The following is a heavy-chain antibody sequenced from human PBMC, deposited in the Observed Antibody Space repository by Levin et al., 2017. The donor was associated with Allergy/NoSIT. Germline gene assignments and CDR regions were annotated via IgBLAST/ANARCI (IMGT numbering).Heavy chain of an antibody. D-gene: IGHD4-17*01. CDR2: ISYDGGNK. Sequence: GGSLRLSCAASEFTFSRNGMHWVRQAPGKGLEWVAFISYDGGNKYYPDSVEGRFTISRDNSKNTVHLQMNSLRPEDSAVYYCAKDTADSRDYGYYFDYWGQGTLVTVSS. CDR1: EFTFSRNG. CDR3: AKDTADSRDYGYYFDY. V-gene: IGHV3-30*18. J-gene: IGHJ4*02.